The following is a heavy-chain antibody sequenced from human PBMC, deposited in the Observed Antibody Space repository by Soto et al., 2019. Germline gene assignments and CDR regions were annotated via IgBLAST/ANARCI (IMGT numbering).Heavy chain of an antibody. J-gene: IGHJ4*02. CDR3: ARGVSTTWYEPIDY. V-gene: IGHV1-18*04. Sequence: ASVKVSCKASGYTFNSHGITWVRQAPGHGLEWMGWISTYNGNTNYAQKLQGRVSMTTDTPTSTAYMDLRSLRSDDTAVYYCARGVSTTWYEPIDYWGQGTLVTVSS. D-gene: IGHD6-13*01. CDR1: GYTFNSHG. CDR2: ISTYNGNT.